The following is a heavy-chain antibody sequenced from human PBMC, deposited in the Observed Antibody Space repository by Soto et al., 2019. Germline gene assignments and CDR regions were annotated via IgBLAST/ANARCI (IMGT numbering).Heavy chain of an antibody. CDR3: ARSYSSSWYRYYYYGMDV. Sequence: ETLSLTCTVSDGSISSSSYYWGWIRQPPGKGLEWIGSIYYSGSTYYNPSLKSRVTISVDTSKNQFSLKLSSVTAADTAVYYCARSYSSSWYRYYYYGMDVWGQGTTVTVSS. CDR2: IYYSGST. D-gene: IGHD6-13*01. CDR1: DGSISSSSYY. V-gene: IGHV4-39*01. J-gene: IGHJ6*02.